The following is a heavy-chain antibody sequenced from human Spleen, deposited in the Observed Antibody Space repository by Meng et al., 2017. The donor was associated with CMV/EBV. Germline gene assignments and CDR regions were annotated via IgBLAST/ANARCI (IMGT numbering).Heavy chain of an antibody. CDR3: AGGLYDFWSGYYGVSDY. Sequence: GESLKISCAASGFTFSDYYMSWIRQAPGKGLEWVSYISSSGSTIYYADSVKGRFTISRDNAKNSLYLQMNSLRAEDTAVYYCAGGLYDFWSGYYGVSDYWGQGTLVTVSS. V-gene: IGHV3-11*04. J-gene: IGHJ4*02. D-gene: IGHD3-3*01. CDR2: ISSSGSTI. CDR1: GFTFSDYY.